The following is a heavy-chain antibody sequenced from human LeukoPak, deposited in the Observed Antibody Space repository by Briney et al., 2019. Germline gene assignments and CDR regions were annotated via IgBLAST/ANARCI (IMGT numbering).Heavy chain of an antibody. CDR1: GGTFSSYA. J-gene: IGHJ3*02. D-gene: IGHD6-13*01. CDR3: ARGPHTSSWYKHAFDI. Sequence: SVKVSCKASGGTFSSYAISWVRQAPGQGLEWMGGIIPIFGTANYAQKFQGRVTITADESTSTAYMELSSLRSEDTAVYYCARGPHTSSWYKHAFDIWAQGTMVTVSS. V-gene: IGHV1-69*01. CDR2: IIPIFGTA.